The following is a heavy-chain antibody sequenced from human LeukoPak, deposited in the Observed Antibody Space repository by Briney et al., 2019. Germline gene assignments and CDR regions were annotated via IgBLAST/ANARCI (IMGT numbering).Heavy chain of an antibody. J-gene: IGHJ4*02. CDR1: GLTFDDYG. CDR3: ARIKSSGNYSPFDY. CDR2: INWNGGST. Sequence: PGGSLRLSCAASGLTFDDYGRSWVRQVPGKGLEWVSGINWNGGSTGYADSVKGRFTISRDNAKNSLYLQMNSLRAEDTALYYCARIKSSGNYSPFDYWGQGALLTVSS. D-gene: IGHD1-26*01. V-gene: IGHV3-20*04.